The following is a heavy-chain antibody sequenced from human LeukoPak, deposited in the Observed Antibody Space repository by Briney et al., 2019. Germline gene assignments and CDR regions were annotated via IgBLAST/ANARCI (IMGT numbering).Heavy chain of an antibody. CDR1: GGSISSSSYY. CDR3: ARQQYDSSGYYYVY. V-gene: IGHV4-39*01. Sequence: SQTLSLTCTVSGGSISSSSYYWGWIRQPPGKGLEWIGSIYYSGSTYYNPSLKSRVTISVDTSKNQFSLKLSSVTAADTAVYYCARQQYDSSGYYYVYWGQGTLVTVSS. J-gene: IGHJ4*02. D-gene: IGHD3-22*01. CDR2: IYYSGST.